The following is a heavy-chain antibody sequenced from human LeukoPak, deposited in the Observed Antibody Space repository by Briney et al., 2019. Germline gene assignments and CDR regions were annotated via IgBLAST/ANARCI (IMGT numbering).Heavy chain of an antibody. CDR3: ARDISYGSYWYFDL. J-gene: IGHJ2*01. CDR2: IYYSGST. V-gene: IGHV4-31*03. D-gene: IGHD5-18*01. CDR1: GGSISSGGYY. Sequence: PSETLSLTCTVSGGSISSGGYYWSWIRQHPGTGLEWIGYIYYSGSTYYNPSLKSRVTISVDTSKNQFSLKLSSVTAADTAVYYCARDISYGSYWYFDLWGRGTLVTVSS.